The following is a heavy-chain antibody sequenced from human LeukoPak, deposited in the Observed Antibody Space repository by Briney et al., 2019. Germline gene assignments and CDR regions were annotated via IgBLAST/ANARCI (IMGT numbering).Heavy chain of an antibody. V-gene: IGHV1-69*04. Sequence: ASVKVSCKASGGTFSSYAISWVRQAPGQGLEWMGRIIPILGIANYAQKFQGRVTITADKSTSTAYMELSSLRSEDTAVYYCARVLWVGATDSHHLTYYYGMDVWGQGTTVTVSS. CDR1: GGTFSSYA. J-gene: IGHJ6*02. CDR2: IIPILGIA. D-gene: IGHD1-26*01. CDR3: ARVLWVGATDSHHLTYYYGMDV.